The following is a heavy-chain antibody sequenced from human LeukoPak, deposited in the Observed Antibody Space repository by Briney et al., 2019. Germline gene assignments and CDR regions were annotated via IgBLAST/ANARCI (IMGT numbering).Heavy chain of an antibody. CDR3: ARTEVTMAGTFH. Sequence: SETLSLTCSVSGLLISGVTYHWTWIRQPAGRRLELIVRVYTGVSTTYNPSLEGRVTISVHPSKNHFSLKLTSVTATDTAIYYCARTEVTMAGTFHWGPGTLVTVSS. CDR2: VYTGVST. V-gene: IGHV4-61*02. D-gene: IGHD6-19*01. CDR1: GLLISGVTYH. J-gene: IGHJ4*02.